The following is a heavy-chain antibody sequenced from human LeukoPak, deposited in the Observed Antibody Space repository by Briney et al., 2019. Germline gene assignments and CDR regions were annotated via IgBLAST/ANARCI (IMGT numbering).Heavy chain of an antibody. CDR3: AKGSREWELLDAFDI. Sequence: GGSLRLFCAASGFTYSSYGMTWVRQAPGKGLEWVSGISGSGSRTDYADSVKGRFTISRDNAKNTLYLQMNSLRAEDTAAYYCAKGSREWELLDAFDIWGQGTMVTVSS. CDR2: ISGSGSRT. J-gene: IGHJ3*02. D-gene: IGHD1-26*01. V-gene: IGHV3-23*01. CDR1: GFTYSSYG.